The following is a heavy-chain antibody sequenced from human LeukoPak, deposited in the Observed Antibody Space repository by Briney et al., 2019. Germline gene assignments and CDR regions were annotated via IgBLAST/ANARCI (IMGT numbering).Heavy chain of an antibody. D-gene: IGHD2-21*01. J-gene: IGHJ4*02. Sequence: PSETLSLTCSVSGGPISRSIYYWGWTRQPPGKGLEWIGLINYSGDTFHNASLKSRVTLSIDTSKNQFALRLNSVTAADTAVYFCARWGRIDGDGYYFDYWGQGTLVSVSS. V-gene: IGHV4-39*01. CDR2: INYSGDT. CDR3: ARWGRIDGDGYYFDY. CDR1: GGPISRSIYY.